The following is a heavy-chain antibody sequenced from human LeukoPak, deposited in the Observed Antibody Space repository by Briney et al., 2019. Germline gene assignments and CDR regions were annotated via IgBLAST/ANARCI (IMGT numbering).Heavy chain of an antibody. CDR1: GFTVSTYY. J-gene: IGHJ4*02. V-gene: IGHV3-53*01. Sequence: GGSLRLSCAASGFTVSTYYMTWVRQAPGKGLECISVIYSGGSTYYADSVKGRFTVSRDNSKNTLYLQMNRLRAEDTAMYYCARGLGYCTSTTCLLPFDYWGQGTLVTVSS. D-gene: IGHD2-2*01. CDR2: IYSGGST. CDR3: ARGLGYCTSTTCLLPFDY.